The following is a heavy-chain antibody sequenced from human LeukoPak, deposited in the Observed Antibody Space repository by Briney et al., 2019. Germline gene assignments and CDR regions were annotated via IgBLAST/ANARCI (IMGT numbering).Heavy chain of an antibody. V-gene: IGHV1-18*01. CDR2: ISAYNGQT. J-gene: IGHJ4*02. Sequence: ASVKVSCKASGYTFTTPGISWVRQAPGQGLEWLGWISAYNGQTNYAQRVQGRVTMTTDTSTKTAYMELRSLGSDDTAVYYCAGVAGFYWNSDSFDYWGRGTQVTVSS. D-gene: IGHD1-7*01. CDR1: GYTFTTPG. CDR3: AGVAGFYWNSDSFDY.